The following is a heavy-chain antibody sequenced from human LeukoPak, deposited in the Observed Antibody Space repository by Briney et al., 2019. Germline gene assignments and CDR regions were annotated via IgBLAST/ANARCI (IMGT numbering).Heavy chain of an antibody. J-gene: IGHJ4*02. V-gene: IGHV3-21*01. D-gene: IGHD1-14*01. CDR3: ATETIGRHYDY. CDR1: GFTFSSCG. CDR2: VGPTGTDR. Sequence: GGSLRLSCAASGFTFSSCGFNWVRQAPGKGLEWVSSVGPTGTDRYYADSVRGRFTISRDNAKNSMYLQMDSLRDEDTTVYYCATETIGRHYDYWGQGTLLTVSS.